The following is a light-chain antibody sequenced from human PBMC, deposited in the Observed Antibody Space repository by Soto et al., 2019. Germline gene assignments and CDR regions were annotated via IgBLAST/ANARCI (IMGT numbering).Light chain of an antibody. Sequence: QPVLTQSPSASASLGASVKLTCTLSSGHSSYAIAWHQQQPEKGPRCLMKVNSDGSHNKGDGIPDRFSGSSSGAERSLTISSLQSEDEADYYCQTWGTGIQVFGGGTKLTVL. CDR1: SGHSSYA. CDR3: QTWGTGIQV. CDR2: VNSDGSH. V-gene: IGLV4-69*01. J-gene: IGLJ2*01.